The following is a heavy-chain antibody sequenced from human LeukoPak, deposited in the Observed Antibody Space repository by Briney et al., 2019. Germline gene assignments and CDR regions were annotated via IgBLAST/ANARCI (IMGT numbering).Heavy chain of an antibody. CDR2: IDPDDSHT. CDR3: ARHSYGYGGGLADS. Sequence: GESLEISFKTSGYRFSRYWISWVRQVPGKGVGGMGGIDPDDSHTSYSPSSQGQVTISVDKSTSTAHLQWSSLKASDTAMYYCARHSYGYGGGLADSWGQGTLITVSS. CDR1: GYRFSRYW. V-gene: IGHV5-10-1*01. D-gene: IGHD5-18*01. J-gene: IGHJ4*02.